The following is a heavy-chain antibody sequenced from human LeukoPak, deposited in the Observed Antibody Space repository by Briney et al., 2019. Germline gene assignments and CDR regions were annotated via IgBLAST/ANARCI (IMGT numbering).Heavy chain of an antibody. CDR3: AYAPSIWSVNLDY. CDR1: GYTFTSYY. D-gene: IGHD6-13*01. V-gene: IGHV1-46*01. Sequence: ASVKVSCKASGYTFTSYYMHWVRQAPGPGLEWMGIINPSGGSTSYTHKFQGRVTITRYTSTTTVSMYLSSLRCEGTAVYYCAYAPSIWSVNLDYCGQGTLVTVSS. J-gene: IGHJ4*02. CDR2: INPSGGST.